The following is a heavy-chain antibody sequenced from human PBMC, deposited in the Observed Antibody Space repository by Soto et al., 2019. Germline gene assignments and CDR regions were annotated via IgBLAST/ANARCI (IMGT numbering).Heavy chain of an antibody. CDR1: GGSVSSNSYY. CDR2: IYHTGGT. J-gene: IGHJ4*02. V-gene: IGHV4-61*01. CDR3: GSFRSDLDY. Sequence: SQTLPLTCTVSGGSVSSNSYYLSWIRQPPGKVLEWIGYIYHTGGTNYNTSLKSRVTISVDTSKNQFSLKLNSVTAADTAVYYCGSFRSDLDYWGQGILVTVSS. D-gene: IGHD2-15*01.